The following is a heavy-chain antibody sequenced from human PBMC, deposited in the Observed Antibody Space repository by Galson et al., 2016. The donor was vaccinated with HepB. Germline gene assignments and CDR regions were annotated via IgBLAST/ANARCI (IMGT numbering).Heavy chain of an antibody. Sequence: SVKVSCKVSGYTLTELSMHWVRQAPGKGLEWMGGFDPEDGERMYAEKFQGRVTMTEDTSTDTAYMDLSSLRSEDTAVYYRAVVMVDFELDAFDFWGQGTMVTVSS. V-gene: IGHV1-24*01. J-gene: IGHJ3*01. CDR3: AVVMVDFELDAFDF. CDR2: FDPEDGER. CDR1: GYTLTELS. D-gene: IGHD2-15*01.